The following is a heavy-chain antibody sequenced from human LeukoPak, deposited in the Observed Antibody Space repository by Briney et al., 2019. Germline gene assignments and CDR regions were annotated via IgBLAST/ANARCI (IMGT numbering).Heavy chain of an antibody. CDR3: ARRAGGYSHPYDY. D-gene: IGHD4-23*01. CDR1: GGTFSSYA. Sequence: SVKVSCKASGGTFSSYAISWVRQAPGQGLEWMGGIIPIFGTANYAQKFQGRATITADESTSTAYMELSSLRSEDTAVYYCARRAGGYSHPYDYWGQGILVTVSS. CDR2: IIPIFGTA. V-gene: IGHV1-69*13. J-gene: IGHJ4*02.